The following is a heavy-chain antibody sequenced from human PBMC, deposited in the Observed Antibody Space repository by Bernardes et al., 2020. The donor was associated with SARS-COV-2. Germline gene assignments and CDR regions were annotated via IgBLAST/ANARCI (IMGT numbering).Heavy chain of an antibody. V-gene: IGHV3-7*01. J-gene: IGHJ4*02. CDR3: ARGDYSTSPFDH. D-gene: IGHD6-6*01. CDR2: IKQDGNQK. Sequence: GGSLRLSCAASGFTFSNYWMTWVRQAPGRGLEWVANIKQDGNQKYYVDSVRGRFTISRDNAKNSLYLQMNSLRAEDTAVYYCARGDYSTSPFDHWGQGTLLTVSS. CDR1: GFTFSNYW.